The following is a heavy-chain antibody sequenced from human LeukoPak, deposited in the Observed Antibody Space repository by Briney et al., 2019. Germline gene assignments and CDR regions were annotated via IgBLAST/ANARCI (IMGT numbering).Heavy chain of an antibody. D-gene: IGHD6-19*01. Sequence: ASVKVSCKASGGTFSSYAISWVRQAPGQGLEWMGWINPNSGGTNYAQKFQGRVTITRDTSASTAYMELSSLRSEDTAVYYCARLGEQWLSTSHYFDYWGQGTLVTVSS. CDR2: INPNSGGT. CDR3: ARLGEQWLSTSHYFDY. V-gene: IGHV1-69*10. J-gene: IGHJ4*02. CDR1: GGTFSSYA.